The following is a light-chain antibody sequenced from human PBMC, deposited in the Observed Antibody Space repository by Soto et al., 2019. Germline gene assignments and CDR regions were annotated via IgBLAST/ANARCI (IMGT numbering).Light chain of an antibody. V-gene: IGKV2-28*01. CDR1: QSLLHSNGYNY. CDR3: MQALQTHT. J-gene: IGKJ5*01. Sequence: DIVMTQSPLSLPVTPGEPASISCRSSQSLLHSNGYNYLDRDPQKPGQSPQRLIYLGSNRASGVPDRSSGSGSGTDFTLQSSKVQAEDVGVYYCMQALQTHTFGQGTRLE. CDR2: LGS.